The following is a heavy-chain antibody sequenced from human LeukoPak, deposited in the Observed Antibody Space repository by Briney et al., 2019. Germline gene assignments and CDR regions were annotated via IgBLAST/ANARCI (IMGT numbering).Heavy chain of an antibody. J-gene: IGHJ4*02. CDR1: GYTFTGYY. V-gene: IGHV1-2*06. CDR2: INPNSGGT. Sequence: ASVKASCKASGYTFTGYYMHWVRQAPGQGLEWMGRINPNSGGTNYAQKFQGRVTMTRDTSISTAYMELSRLRSDDTAVYYCARGFSGYSYGSEYWGQGTLVTVSS. D-gene: IGHD5-18*01. CDR3: ARGFSGYSYGSEY.